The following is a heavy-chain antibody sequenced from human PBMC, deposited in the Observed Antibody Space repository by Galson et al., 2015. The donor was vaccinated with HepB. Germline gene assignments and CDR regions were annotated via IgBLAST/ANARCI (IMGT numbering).Heavy chain of an antibody. V-gene: IGHV3-48*03. J-gene: IGHJ4*02. D-gene: IGHD3-9*01. CDR2: ISSSGSTI. Sequence: SLRLSCAASGFTFSSYDMNWVRQAPGKGLEWVSYISSSGSTIYYADSVQGRFTISRDNAKNSLYLQMNSLRAEDTAVYYCARDPSRLYYDIGADYWGQGTLVTVSS. CDR1: GFTFSSYD. CDR3: ARDPSRLYYDIGADY.